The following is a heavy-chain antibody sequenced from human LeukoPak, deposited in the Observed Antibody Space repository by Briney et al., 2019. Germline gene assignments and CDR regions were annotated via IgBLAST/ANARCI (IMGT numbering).Heavy chain of an antibody. CDR2: IYYSGST. V-gene: IGHV4-59*01. CDR3: ARDTAYSSGWLI. J-gene: IGHJ4*02. Sequence: SETLSLTCTVSGGSISSYYWSWIRQPPGKGLEWIGYIYYSGSTYYNPSLKSRVTISVDTSKNQFSLKLSSVTAADTAVYYCARDTAYSSGWLIWGQGTLVTVSS. CDR1: GGSISSYY. D-gene: IGHD6-19*01.